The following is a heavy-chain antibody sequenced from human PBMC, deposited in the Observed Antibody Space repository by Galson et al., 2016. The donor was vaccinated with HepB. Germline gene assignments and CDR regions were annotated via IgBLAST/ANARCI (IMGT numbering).Heavy chain of an antibody. CDR2: IVVGSGNT. Sequence: SCKASGFSFSSSAVHWVRQTRGQRLEWICWIVVGSGNTNYAQKFQERVTITRVLSSGTAYMELSSLRSEDTAVYYCAGYDFWSGYYGYYFDNWGQGTLVTVSS. CDR3: AGYDFWSGYYGYYFDN. V-gene: IGHV1-58*01. CDR1: GFSFSSSA. D-gene: IGHD3-3*01. J-gene: IGHJ4*02.